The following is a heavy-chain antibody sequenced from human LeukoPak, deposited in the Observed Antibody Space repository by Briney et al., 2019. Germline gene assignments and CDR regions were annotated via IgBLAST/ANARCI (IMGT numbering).Heavy chain of an antibody. D-gene: IGHD1-26*01. J-gene: IGHJ6*03. Sequence: ASVKVSCKTSGYTFTDFSIHWVRQAPGQGLEWMGWINPNSGGAKYAQKFHGRVTMTRDTSISTAYMELSRLRSDDTAVYFCARVPTGSYPRYYMDVWGKGTTVTVSS. V-gene: IGHV1-2*02. CDR3: ARVPTGSYPRYYMDV. CDR1: GYTFTDFS. CDR2: INPNSGGA.